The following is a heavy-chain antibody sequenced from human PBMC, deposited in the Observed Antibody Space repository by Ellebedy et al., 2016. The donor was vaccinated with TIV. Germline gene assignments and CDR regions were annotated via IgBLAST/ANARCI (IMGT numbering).Heavy chain of an antibody. CDR3: AKEGYYDSSGYNIDS. CDR2: ISPNSTNV. Sequence: GESLKISCAASGFTFSTYAMTWVRQSPGTGLEWVSSISPNSTNVYYADSVKGRFTISRDNSKNTLHLQMNGLRTEDTAVYYCAKEGYYDSSGYNIDSWGQGTLVTVSS. CDR1: GFTFSTYA. D-gene: IGHD3-22*01. J-gene: IGHJ4*02. V-gene: IGHV3-21*04.